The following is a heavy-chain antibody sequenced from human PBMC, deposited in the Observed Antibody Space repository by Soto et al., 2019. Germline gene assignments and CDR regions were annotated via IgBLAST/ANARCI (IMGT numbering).Heavy chain of an antibody. CDR2: ISYDGSNK. CDR3: AKATPTLRYFDWSYDAFDI. CDR1: GFTFSIYG. D-gene: IGHD3-9*01. Sequence: GGSLRLSCAASGFTFSIYGMQWVRHAPGKGLEWVAVISYDGSNKYYADSVKGRFTISRDNSKNTLYLQMNSLRAEDTAVYYCAKATPTLRYFDWSYDAFDIWGQGTMVTVSS. J-gene: IGHJ3*02. V-gene: IGHV3-30*18.